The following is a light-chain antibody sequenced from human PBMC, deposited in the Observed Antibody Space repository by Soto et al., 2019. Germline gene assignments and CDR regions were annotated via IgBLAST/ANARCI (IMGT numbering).Light chain of an antibody. Sequence: DIQMTQSPSSLSASVGDRVTITCRASQSISNYLNWYQQKPGKAPKVLIYAASSLQSGVPSRFSGSGSGTDFTLTISSLQPEDFATYYCQQRYSTWTFGQGTKVEIK. CDR2: AAS. J-gene: IGKJ1*01. CDR3: QQRYSTWT. CDR1: QSISNY. V-gene: IGKV1-39*01.